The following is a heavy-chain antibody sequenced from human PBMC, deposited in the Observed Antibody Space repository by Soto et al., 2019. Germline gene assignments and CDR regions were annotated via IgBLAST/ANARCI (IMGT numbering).Heavy chain of an antibody. CDR2: INSDGSST. D-gene: IGHD4-4*01. Sequence: GGSLRLSCAASGFTFSSYWMHWVRQAPGKGLVWVSRINSDGSSTSYADSVKGRFTISRDNAKNTLYLQMNSLRAEDTAVYYCARSERDYSNGFGLQSRGTKYYYYMDVWGKGTTVTVSS. V-gene: IGHV3-74*01. CDR3: ARSERDYSNGFGLQSRGTKYYYYMDV. J-gene: IGHJ6*03. CDR1: GFTFSSYW.